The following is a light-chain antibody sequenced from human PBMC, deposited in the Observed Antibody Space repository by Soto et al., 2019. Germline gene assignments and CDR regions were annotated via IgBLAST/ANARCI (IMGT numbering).Light chain of an antibody. CDR3: QQYNNWPGT. CDR1: QSVSSN. Sequence: EILITKCSATLSVSQGQRSTLSCMASQSVSSNLAWYRQKPGQAPRLLIYGASTRATGIPARFSGSGSGTEFTLTISSLQSQDFAVYYCQQYNNWPGTFGPGTKV. V-gene: IGKV3-15*01. J-gene: IGKJ1*01. CDR2: GAS.